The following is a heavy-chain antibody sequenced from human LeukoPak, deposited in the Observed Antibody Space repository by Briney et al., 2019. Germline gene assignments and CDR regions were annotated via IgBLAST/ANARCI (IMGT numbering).Heavy chain of an antibody. J-gene: IGHJ6*03. CDR1: GFTFSRYA. Sequence: GGSLRLSCAASGFTFSRYAMHWVRQAPGKGLEWVAVISYDGSNEYYADSVKGRFTISRDNSKNTLYLQMNSLRAEDTAVYYCARAGIAVAGTTYYMDVWGKGTTVTVSS. CDR3: ARAGIAVAGTTYYMDV. CDR2: ISYDGSNE. D-gene: IGHD6-19*01. V-gene: IGHV3-30*04.